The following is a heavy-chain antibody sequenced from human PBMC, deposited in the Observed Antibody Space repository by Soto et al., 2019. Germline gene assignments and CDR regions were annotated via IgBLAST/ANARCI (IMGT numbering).Heavy chain of an antibody. CDR2: IKSKTDGGTT. V-gene: IGHV3-15*07. CDR1: GFTFSNAW. D-gene: IGHD3-9*01. Sequence: GGSLRLSCAASGFTFSNAWMNWVRQAPGKGLEWVARIKSKTDGGTTDYAAPVKGRFTISRDGSKKTQFLQMKSLKTEDTAVYYCTTSILTGYFRWSIFDYWGQGNLVIVSS. CDR3: TTSILTGYFRWSIFDY. J-gene: IGHJ4*02.